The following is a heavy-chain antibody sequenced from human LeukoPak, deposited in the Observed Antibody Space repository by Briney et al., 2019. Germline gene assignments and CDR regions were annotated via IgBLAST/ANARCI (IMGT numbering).Heavy chain of an antibody. J-gene: IGHJ4*02. CDR2: ISGSGGST. D-gene: IGHD1-26*01. CDR3: AEVVGATTRGYFDY. Sequence: GGSLRLSCAASGFTFSSYARSWVRQAPGKGLEWVSLISGSGGSTYYADSVKGRFTISRDNSKNTLYLQMNSLRAEDTAVYYCAEVVGATTRGYFDYWSQGTLVTVSS. V-gene: IGHV3-23*01. CDR1: GFTFSSYA.